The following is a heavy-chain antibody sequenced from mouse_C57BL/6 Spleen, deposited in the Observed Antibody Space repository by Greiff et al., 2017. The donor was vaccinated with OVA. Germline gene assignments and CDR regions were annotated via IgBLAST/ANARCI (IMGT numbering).Heavy chain of an antibody. CDR3: AKNDYDGDYYAMDY. CDR2: IWRGGST. CDR1: GFSLTSYG. V-gene: IGHV2-5*01. J-gene: IGHJ4*01. Sequence: VKLVESGPGLVQPSQSLSITCTVSGFSLTSYGVHWVRQSPGKGLEWLGVIWRGGSTDYNAAFMSRLSITKDNSKSQVFFKMNSLQADDTAIYYCAKNDYDGDYYAMDYWGQGTSVTVSS. D-gene: IGHD2-4*01.